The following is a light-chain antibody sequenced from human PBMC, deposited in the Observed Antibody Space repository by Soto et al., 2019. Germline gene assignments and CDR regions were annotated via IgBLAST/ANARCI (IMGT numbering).Light chain of an antibody. V-gene: IGKV3-11*01. CDR2: NAS. J-gene: IGKJ5*01. CDR1: QSVSTF. CDR3: QQRGDWPPIT. Sequence: EIVLTQSPATLSLSPGERAILSCSASQSVSTFLAWFQQKPGQPPRLLIYNASNRTTGIPARFSGSGSGIDFTLTISSLEPEDFAVYYCQQRGDWPPITFGQGTRLEIK.